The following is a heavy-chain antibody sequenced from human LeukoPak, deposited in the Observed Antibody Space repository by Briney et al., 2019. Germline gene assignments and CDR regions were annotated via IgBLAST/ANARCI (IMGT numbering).Heavy chain of an antibody. CDR1: GYTFTGYY. CDR3: ARGLWFGELYDAFDI. V-gene: IGHV1-2*02. J-gene: IGHJ3*02. D-gene: IGHD3-10*01. Sequence: ASVKVSCKASGYTFTGYYMHWVRQAPGQRLEWMGWINPNSGGTNYAQKFQGRVTMTRDTSISTAYMELSRLRSDDTAVYYCARGLWFGELYDAFDIWGQGTMVTVSS. CDR2: INPNSGGT.